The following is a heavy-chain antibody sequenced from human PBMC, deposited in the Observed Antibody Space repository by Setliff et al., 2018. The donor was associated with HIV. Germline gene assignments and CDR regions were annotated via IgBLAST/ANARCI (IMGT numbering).Heavy chain of an antibody. D-gene: IGHD1-26*01. CDR1: GFTFSNAW. V-gene: IGHV3-15*07. Sequence: GGSLRLSCAASGFTFSNAWMNWVRQAPGKGLEWVGRIKSKTDGGTTDYAAPVKGRFTISRDDSKNTLYLQMNSLKTEDTAVYYCTTGLGGSYHGWNCWGQGTLVTVSS. J-gene: IGHJ4*02. CDR2: IKSKTDGGTT. CDR3: TTGLGGSYHGWNC.